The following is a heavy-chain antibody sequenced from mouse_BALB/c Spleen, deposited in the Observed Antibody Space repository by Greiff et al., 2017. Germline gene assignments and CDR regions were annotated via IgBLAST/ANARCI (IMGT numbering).Heavy chain of an antibody. J-gene: IGHJ4*01. V-gene: IGHV3-8*02. Sequence: VQLKESGPSLVKPSQTLSLTCSVTGDSFTSGYWNWIRKFPGNKLEYMGYISYSGSTYYNPSLKSRISITRDTSKNQYYLQLNSVTTEDTATYYYARYGNYPYYAMDYWGQGTSGTGSS. CDR2: ISYSGST. CDR1: GDSFTSGY. D-gene: IGHD2-1*01. CDR3: ARYGNYPYYAMDY.